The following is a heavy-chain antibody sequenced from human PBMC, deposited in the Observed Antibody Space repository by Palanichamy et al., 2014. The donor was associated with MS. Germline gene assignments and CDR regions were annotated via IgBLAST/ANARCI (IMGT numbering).Heavy chain of an antibody. CDR3: TSQRVGTGSLYY. J-gene: IGHJ4*02. D-gene: IGHD2-21*02. Sequence: EVQLVESGGGLVQPGAFLKLSCAASGFTFSGSPMHWVRQAYGKGLEWVGRIRSRSDSYATAYVESVKGRFTISRDDSKNTAYLEMNSLKTEDTAVYYCTSQRVGTGSLYYWGQGILVTVSS. V-gene: IGHV3-73*01. CDR1: GFTFSGSP. CDR2: IRSRSDSYAT.